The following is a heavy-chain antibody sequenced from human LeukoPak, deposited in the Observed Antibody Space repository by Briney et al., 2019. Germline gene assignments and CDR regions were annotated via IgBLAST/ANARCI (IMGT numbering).Heavy chain of an antibody. V-gene: IGHV1-46*01. CDR1: GYTFISYY. CDR3: ARVRSSGWYDY. J-gene: IGHJ4*02. Sequence: ASVKVSRKASGYTFISYYMHWVRQAPGQGLEWMGIINPSGGSTSYAQKFQGRVTMTRDTSTSTVYMELSSLRSEDTAVYYCARVRSSGWYDYWGQGTLVTVSS. D-gene: IGHD6-19*01. CDR2: INPSGGST.